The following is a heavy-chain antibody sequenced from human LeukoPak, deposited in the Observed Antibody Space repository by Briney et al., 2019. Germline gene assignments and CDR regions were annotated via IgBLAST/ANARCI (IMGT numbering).Heavy chain of an antibody. J-gene: IGHJ4*02. D-gene: IGHD5-12*01. CDR2: IYTSGST. CDR1: GGSISSYY. CDR3: ARDISGRGSGYDLDYYFDY. V-gene: IGHV4-4*07. Sequence: SETLSLTCTVSGGSISSYYWSWIRQPAGKGLEWIGRIYTSGSTNYNPSLKSRVTMSVDTSKNQFSLKLSSMTAADTAVYYCARDISGRGSGYDLDYYFDYWGQGTLVTVSS.